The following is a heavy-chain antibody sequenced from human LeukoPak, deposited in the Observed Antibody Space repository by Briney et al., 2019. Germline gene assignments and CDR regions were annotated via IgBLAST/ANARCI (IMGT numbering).Heavy chain of an antibody. J-gene: IGHJ4*02. V-gene: IGHV5-51*01. D-gene: IGHD1-26*01. CDR2: IYPGDSDT. CDR1: GYSFTTYW. CDR3: ARTYVVGATTVDF. Sequence: PGESLQISCKGSGYSFTTYWIVWVRQMPGKGLEWMGIIYPGDSDTRYSPSFQGQVTISADKSINTAYLQWSSLKASDTAMYYCARTYVVGATTVDFWGQGTLVTVSS.